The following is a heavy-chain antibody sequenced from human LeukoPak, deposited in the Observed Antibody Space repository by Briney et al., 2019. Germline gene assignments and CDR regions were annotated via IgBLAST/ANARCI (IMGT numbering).Heavy chain of an antibody. CDR1: GGSFSGYY. Sequence: SESVSLTCAVYGGSFSGYYWSWSRQPPGKGLEWIGEINHSGSTNYNPSLKSRVTISVDTSKNQFSLKLSSVTAADTAVYYCALGGYYSGLDYWGQAPLATVSS. CDR2: INHSGST. CDR3: ALGGYYSGLDY. D-gene: IGHD3-22*01. J-gene: IGHJ4*02. V-gene: IGHV4-34*01.